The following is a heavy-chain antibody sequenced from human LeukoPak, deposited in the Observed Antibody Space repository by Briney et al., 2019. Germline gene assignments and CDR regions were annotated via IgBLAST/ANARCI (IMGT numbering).Heavy chain of an antibody. D-gene: IGHD1-26*01. V-gene: IGHV3-23*01. J-gene: IGHJ5*02. CDR2: ISGSGGST. Sequence: PGGSLRLSCGASGFTFGSYAMSWVRQAPGKGLEWVSAISGSGGSTYYADSVKGRFTISRDNSKNTLYLQMNSLRAEDTAVYYCAKVPPEWGLSNWFDPWGQGTLVTVSS. CDR3: AKVPPEWGLSNWFDP. CDR1: GFTFGSYA.